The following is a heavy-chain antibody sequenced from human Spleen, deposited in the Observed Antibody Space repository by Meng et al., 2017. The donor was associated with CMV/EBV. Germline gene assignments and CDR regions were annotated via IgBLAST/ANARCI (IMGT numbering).Heavy chain of an antibody. CDR3: VRNALEPAALWFDP. CDR2: INPKSGDA. CDR1: VYSFTGFY. J-gene: IGHJ5*02. Sequence: ASVYSFTGFYIHWVRQAPGQGLEWMGRINPKSGDADYAQKFQGRVTMTRDTSIGTAFMELSRLRSDDTAVYYCVRNALEPAALWFDPRGQGTLVTVSS. D-gene: IGHD2-2*01. V-gene: IGHV1-2*06.